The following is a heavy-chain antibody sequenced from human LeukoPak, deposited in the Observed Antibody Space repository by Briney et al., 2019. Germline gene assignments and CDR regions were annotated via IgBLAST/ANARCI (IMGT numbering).Heavy chain of an antibody. J-gene: IGHJ4*02. Sequence: GESLKISCKGSGYSFSSYWIGWVRQMPGKGLEWMGIINPGDSYIRYGPSFQGQITISVDKSIKTAYLQWGSLKASDTAMYYCARHSSYCSATSCFPKEWGQGTLVTVPS. CDR2: INPGDSYI. CDR1: GYSFSSYW. CDR3: ARHSSYCSATSCFPKE. D-gene: IGHD2-15*01. V-gene: IGHV5-51*01.